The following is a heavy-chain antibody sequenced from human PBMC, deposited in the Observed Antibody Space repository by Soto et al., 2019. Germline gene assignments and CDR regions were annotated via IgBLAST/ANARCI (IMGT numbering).Heavy chain of an antibody. V-gene: IGHV3-21*01. Sequence: GGSLRLSCAASGFTFSSYSMNWVRQAPGKGLEWVSSISSSSSYIYYADSVEGRFTISRDNAKNSLYLQMNSLRAEDTAVYYCARGGPYYYGSGSYYSLYFDYWGQGTLVTVSS. D-gene: IGHD3-10*01. CDR1: GFTFSSYS. J-gene: IGHJ4*02. CDR2: ISSSSSYI. CDR3: ARGGPYYYGSGSYYSLYFDY.